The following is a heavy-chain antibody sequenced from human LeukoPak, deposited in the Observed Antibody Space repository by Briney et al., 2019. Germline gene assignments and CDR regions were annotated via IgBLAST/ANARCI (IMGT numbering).Heavy chain of an antibody. CDR1: GGTFSSYA. CDR3: ASAPPPYHYMDV. J-gene: IGHJ6*03. Sequence: SSVKVSXKASGGTFSSYAISWVRQAAGQGLEWMGRIIPIFCTANYPQKFQSRVTITTDESTSTAYMELSSLRSEDTAVYYCASAPPPYHYMDVWGKGTTVTVSS. V-gene: IGHV1-69*05. CDR2: IIPIFCTA.